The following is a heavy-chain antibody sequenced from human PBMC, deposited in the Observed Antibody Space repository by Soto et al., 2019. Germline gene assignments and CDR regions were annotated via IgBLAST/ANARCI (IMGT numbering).Heavy chain of an antibody. V-gene: IGHV1-69*17. J-gene: IGHJ5*02. D-gene: IGHD3-16*01. Sequence: QVQLVQSGAEVKKPGSSVKVSCKASGGFISSYAISCVRQAPGQGLEWMGGIIPMFGIASYAQKFQGRVTITADTPTSTVYMQMSSLRSEDTAVYYCAIGDPFGKVWGSYQFDPWGQGTLVTVSS. CDR2: IIPMFGIA. CDR1: GGFISSYA. CDR3: AIGDPFGKVWGSYQFDP.